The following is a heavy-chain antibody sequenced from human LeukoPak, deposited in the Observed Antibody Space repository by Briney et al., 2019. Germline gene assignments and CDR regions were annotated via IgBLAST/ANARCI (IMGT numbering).Heavy chain of an antibody. J-gene: IGHJ6*02. CDR3: ARDSDSGSYGYYYGMDV. Sequence: SETLSLTCTVSGGSISSSSYYWGWIRQPPGKGLEWIGSIYYSGSTYYNPSLKSRVTISVDTSKNQFSLKLSSVTAADTAVYYCARDSDSGSYGYYYGMDVWGQGTTVTVSS. CDR2: IYYSGST. V-gene: IGHV4-39*07. D-gene: IGHD1-26*01. CDR1: GGSISSSSYY.